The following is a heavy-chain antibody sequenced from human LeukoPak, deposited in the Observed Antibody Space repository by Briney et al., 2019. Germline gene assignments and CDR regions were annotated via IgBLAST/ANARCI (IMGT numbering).Heavy chain of an antibody. V-gene: IGHV4-31*03. CDR1: GGSISSGGYS. J-gene: IGHJ4*02. CDR2: IYYSGST. CDR3: AREPIPQPPPLLDY. Sequence: SQTLSLTCTVSGGSISSGGYSWSWIRQHPGKGLEWIGYIYYSGSTYYNPSLKSRVTISVDTSKNQFYLKLSSVTAADPAVYSCAREPIPQPPPLLDYWGQGTLVTVPS.